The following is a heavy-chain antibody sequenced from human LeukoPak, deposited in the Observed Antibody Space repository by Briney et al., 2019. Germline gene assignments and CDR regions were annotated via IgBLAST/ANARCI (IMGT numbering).Heavy chain of an antibody. CDR3: ARTREYSSTWFFPPFDP. J-gene: IGHJ5*02. Sequence: ASVKVSCKAAGYTFTGYYMNWVRQAPGQGLEWMGWINPNSGRTNYAHNFQGRVTLTRDPSISTAYMELTGLTSNDTGVYYCARTREYSSTWFFPPFDPWGQGTLVTVSS. CDR1: GYTFTGYY. D-gene: IGHD6-13*01. V-gene: IGHV1-2*02. CDR2: INPNSGRT.